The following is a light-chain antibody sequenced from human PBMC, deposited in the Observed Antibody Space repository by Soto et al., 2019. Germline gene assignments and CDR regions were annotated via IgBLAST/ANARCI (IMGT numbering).Light chain of an antibody. CDR2: DVT. V-gene: IGLV2-14*01. Sequence: QSALSQPASVSGSPGQSITISCTGTSSDVGGFEYVSWYQHQPGTAPKLIIYDVTKRPSGVSNRFSGSKSGNTASLTISGIQAEDEGDYYCGSITRSSTSVFGTGTKLTVL. J-gene: IGLJ1*01. CDR1: SSDVGGFEY. CDR3: GSITRSSTSV.